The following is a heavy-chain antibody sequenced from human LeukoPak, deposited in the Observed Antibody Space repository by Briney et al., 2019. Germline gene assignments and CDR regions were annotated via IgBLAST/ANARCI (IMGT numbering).Heavy chain of an antibody. J-gene: IGHJ4*02. Sequence: SVKVSCKASGYTFTAQYMHWVRQAPGQGLEWMGWINPNNGDTKYAQSFLGRVTMTRDTSTTTAYMELSSLRSDDTAVYFCASYPRSIPTPPFGYWGQGTLVTVSS. V-gene: IGHV1-2*02. CDR3: ASYPRSIPTPPFGY. CDR2: INPNNGDT. D-gene: IGHD2-21*01. CDR1: GYTFTAQY.